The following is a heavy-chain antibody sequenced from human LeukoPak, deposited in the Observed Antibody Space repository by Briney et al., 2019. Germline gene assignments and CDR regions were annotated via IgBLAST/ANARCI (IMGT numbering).Heavy chain of an antibody. Sequence: PSETLSLTCSVPGGSLSSGSDYWTWTRHPPGQGLEWTAYIYYSGSTKLNPSLKSRVTISLDTSKNQFSLKLSSVTAADTAVYYCARGRSYDSSGYYYFFDYWGQGTLVTVSS. J-gene: IGHJ4*02. V-gene: IGHV4-61*01. CDR1: GGSLSSGSDY. D-gene: IGHD3-22*01. CDR2: IYYSGST. CDR3: ARGRSYDSSGYYYFFDY.